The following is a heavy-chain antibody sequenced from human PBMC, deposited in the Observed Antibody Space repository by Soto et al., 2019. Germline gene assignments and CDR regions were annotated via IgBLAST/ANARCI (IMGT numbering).Heavy chain of an antibody. D-gene: IGHD2-15*01. CDR2: IIPILGIA. Sequence: QVQLVQSGAEVKKPGSSVKVSCKASGGTFSSYTISWVRQAPGQGLEWMGRIIPILGIANYAQKFQGRVTITADKSTSTAYMELSSLRSEDTAVYYCARDRRGYCSGGSCSYFYYYYGMDVWGQGTTVTVSS. CDR3: ARDRRGYCSGGSCSYFYYYYGMDV. V-gene: IGHV1-69*08. CDR1: GGTFSSYT. J-gene: IGHJ6*02.